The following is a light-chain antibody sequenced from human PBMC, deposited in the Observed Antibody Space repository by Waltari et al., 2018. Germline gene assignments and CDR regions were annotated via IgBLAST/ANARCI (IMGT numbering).Light chain of an antibody. CDR3: QQSYSTPYT. CDR2: AAS. Sequence: DIQMTQSPSSLSASVGDRVTITCRASQSISSYLNWYQQKPGKAPKLLIYAASSLQSGVPSRFSGSCTGTEFTLTIRSPQPEDFATYYWQQSYSTPYTFGQGNKPGIK. V-gene: IGKV1-39*01. J-gene: IGKJ2*01. CDR1: QSISSY.